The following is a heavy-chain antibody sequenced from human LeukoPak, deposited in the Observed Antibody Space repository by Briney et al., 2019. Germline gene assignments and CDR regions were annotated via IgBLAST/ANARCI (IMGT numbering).Heavy chain of an antibody. J-gene: IGHJ3*02. D-gene: IGHD5-12*01. V-gene: IGHV3-30*03. CDR1: GFIFNSYG. Sequence: SGRSLRLSCTASGFIFNSYGMHWVRQAPGKGLEWVAVISYDGNTKCYADSVKGRFTISRDNSKNTLYLQMNSLRVEDTAVYYCACHAVRYSAYDREEDAFDIWGQGTMVTVSS. CDR2: ISYDGNTK. CDR3: ACHAVRYSAYDREEDAFDI.